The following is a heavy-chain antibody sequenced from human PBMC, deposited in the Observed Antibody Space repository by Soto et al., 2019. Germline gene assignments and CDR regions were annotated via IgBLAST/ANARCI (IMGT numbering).Heavy chain of an antibody. J-gene: IGHJ4*02. D-gene: IGHD3-10*01. CDR1: GGSINTYY. CDR3: ARDRGPTSYFDY. CDR2: IYSSGNT. V-gene: IGHV4-59*01. Sequence: SETLSLTCSVSGGSINTYYWSWIRQPPGKELEWIGFIYSSGNTHYNPSLKSRVTISVDTSNNQFSLRLSSVTAANTAVYFCARDRGPTSYFDYWGQGALVTVSS.